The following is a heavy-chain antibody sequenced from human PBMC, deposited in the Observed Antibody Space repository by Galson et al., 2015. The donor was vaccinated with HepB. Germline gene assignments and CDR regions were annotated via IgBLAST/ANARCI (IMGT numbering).Heavy chain of an antibody. CDR1: GFTFSSYA. V-gene: IGHV3-30*04. D-gene: IGHD4-17*01. Sequence: SLRLSCAASGFTFSSYAMHWVRQAPGKGLEWVAVISYDGSNKYYADSVKGRFTISRDNSKNTLYLQMNSLRAEDTAVYYCARENDYGEGGFDYWGQGTLVTVSS. CDR2: ISYDGSNK. J-gene: IGHJ4*02. CDR3: ARENDYGEGGFDY.